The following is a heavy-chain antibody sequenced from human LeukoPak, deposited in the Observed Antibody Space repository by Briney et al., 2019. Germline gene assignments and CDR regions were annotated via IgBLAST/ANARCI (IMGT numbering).Heavy chain of an antibody. D-gene: IGHD2-2*01. J-gene: IGHJ4*02. CDR2: IRYDGSNK. CDR3: AKGGGYQLLFDY. CDR1: GFTFSSDA. Sequence: PGGALRLSCAGSGFTFSSDAMSWVRQAPGKGLEWVAFIRYDGSNKYYADSVKGRFTISRDNSKNTLYLQMNSLRAEDTAVYYCAKGGGYQLLFDYWGQGTLVTVSS. V-gene: IGHV3-30*02.